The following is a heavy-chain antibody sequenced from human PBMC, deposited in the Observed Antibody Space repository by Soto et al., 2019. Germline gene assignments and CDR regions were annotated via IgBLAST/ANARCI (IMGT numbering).Heavy chain of an antibody. CDR2: IYPGDSDT. J-gene: IGHJ6*02. CDR3: ARYGSGSYDLIYYYYYGMDV. Sequence: GESLKISCKGSGCSFTSYWIGWVRQMPGKGLEWMGIIYPGDSDTRYSPSFQGQVTISADKSISTAYLQWSSLKASDTAMYYCARYGSGSYDLIYYYYYGMDVWGQGTTVTVSS. D-gene: IGHD3-10*01. V-gene: IGHV5-51*01. CDR1: GCSFTSYW.